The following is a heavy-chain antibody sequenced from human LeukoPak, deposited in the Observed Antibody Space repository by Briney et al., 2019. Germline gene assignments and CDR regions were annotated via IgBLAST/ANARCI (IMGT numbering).Heavy chain of an antibody. CDR2: INPNSGVT. V-gene: IGHV1-2*02. CDR3: ARDGGGYDGYNWGGADY. D-gene: IGHD5-12*01. CDR1: GYTFIGYY. Sequence: ASAKVSCKASGYTFIGYYMHWVRQAPGQGLEWVGWINPNSGVTDYAQKYQGRVTMTRDTSISTAYMELTRLRSDDTAVYYGARDGGGYDGYNWGGADYWGQGTRVTVSS. J-gene: IGHJ4*02.